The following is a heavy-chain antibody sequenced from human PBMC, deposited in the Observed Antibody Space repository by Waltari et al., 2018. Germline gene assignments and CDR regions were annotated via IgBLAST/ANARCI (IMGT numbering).Heavy chain of an antibody. CDR2: ISHSGKT. Sequence: QLQLQESGSGLVKPSQTLSLTCGVSGGSISSVGYSWTWVRQPPGKGLEWIGYISHSGKTYYNPSLKSRVTMSVDTSKNQFSLTLRSVTATDTAVYYCASGYCSGFSCYSGPPVDYWGQGTLVTVSS. D-gene: IGHD2-15*01. J-gene: IGHJ4*02. CDR1: GGSISSVGYS. V-gene: IGHV4-30-2*01. CDR3: ASGYCSGFSCYSGPPVDY.